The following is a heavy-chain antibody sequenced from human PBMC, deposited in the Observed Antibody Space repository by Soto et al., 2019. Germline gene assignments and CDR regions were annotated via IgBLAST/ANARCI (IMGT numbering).Heavy chain of an antibody. D-gene: IGHD2-2*01. V-gene: IGHV1-18*01. CDR3: ARDPPTKRYCSSTSCYVPGAFDI. CDR2: ISAYNGNT. Sequence: ASVKVSCKASGYTFTSYGISWVRQAPGQGLEWMGWISAYNGNTNYAQKLQGRVTMTTDTSTSTAYMELRSLRSDDTAVYYCARDPPTKRYCSSTSCYVPGAFDIWGQGTMVTVSS. CDR1: GYTFTSYG. J-gene: IGHJ3*02.